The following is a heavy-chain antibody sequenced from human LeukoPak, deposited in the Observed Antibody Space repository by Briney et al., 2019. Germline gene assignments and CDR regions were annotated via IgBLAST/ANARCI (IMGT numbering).Heavy chain of an antibody. CDR3: VSDRDWGFDN. CDR2: IWSRGDGV. V-gene: IGHV3-48*01. D-gene: IGHD7-27*01. CDR1: RLSSSSYS. Sequence: GGSLRLSCGGSRLSSSSYSVNWVRQAPGKGLEWISHIWSRGDGVWYADSVKGRFTIFIDSGEKSLYLQMNSLRVEDTAVYYCVSDRDWGFDNWGQGTLVSVSS. J-gene: IGHJ4*02.